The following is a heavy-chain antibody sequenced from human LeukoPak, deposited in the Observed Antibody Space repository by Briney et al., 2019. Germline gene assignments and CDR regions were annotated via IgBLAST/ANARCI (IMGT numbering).Heavy chain of an antibody. Sequence: GGSLRLSCAASGFTFSSYWMHWVRQAPGKGLAWVSRINSDGSSRSYADSVKGRFTISRDNAKNALYLQMNSLRAEDTAVYYCARSGQWLPSDYWGQGTLVTVSS. CDR2: INSDGSSR. D-gene: IGHD6-19*01. CDR1: GFTFSSYW. CDR3: ARSGQWLPSDY. V-gene: IGHV3-74*01. J-gene: IGHJ4*02.